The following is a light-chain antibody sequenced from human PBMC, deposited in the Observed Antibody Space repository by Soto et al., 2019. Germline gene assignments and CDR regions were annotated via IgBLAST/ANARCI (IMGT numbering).Light chain of an antibody. V-gene: IGKV3D-15*01. Sequence: EIVLTQSPVILSLSPGERATLSCRASQSVSNDFLAWYQQKPGQAPRLLIYGASTRATDVPDRFSGSGSGTEFTLTISSLQSEDFAVYYCQQYNNWPITFGQGTRLEI. CDR3: QQYNNWPIT. CDR2: GAS. CDR1: QSVSNDF. J-gene: IGKJ5*01.